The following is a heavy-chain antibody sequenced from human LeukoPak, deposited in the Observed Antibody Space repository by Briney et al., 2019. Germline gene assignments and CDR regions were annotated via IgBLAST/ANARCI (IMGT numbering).Heavy chain of an antibody. D-gene: IGHD3-22*01. V-gene: IGHV3-23*01. CDR2: ISGSGGST. Sequence: PGGSLRLSCAASGFTFSSYWMSWVRQAPGKGLEWVSAISGSGGSTYYADSVKGRFTISRDNSKNTLYLQMNSLRAEDTAVYYCARRYYDSSAYCPTYFDYWGQGTLVTVSS. CDR3: ARRYYDSSAYCPTYFDY. J-gene: IGHJ4*02. CDR1: GFTFSSYW.